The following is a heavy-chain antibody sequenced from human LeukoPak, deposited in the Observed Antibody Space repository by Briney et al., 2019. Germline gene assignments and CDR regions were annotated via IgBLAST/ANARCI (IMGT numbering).Heavy chain of an antibody. J-gene: IGHJ4*02. CDR2: IYHSGST. V-gene: IGHV4-38-2*02. CDR3: AREPRYYDFWSGYHSYYFDY. D-gene: IGHD3-3*01. CDR1: GYSISSGYY. Sequence: PSETLSLTCTVSGYSISSGYYWGWIRQPPGKGLEWIGSIYHSGSTYYNPSLKSRVTISVDTSKNQFSLKLSSVTAADTAVYYCAREPRYYDFWSGYHSYYFDYWGQGTLVTVSS.